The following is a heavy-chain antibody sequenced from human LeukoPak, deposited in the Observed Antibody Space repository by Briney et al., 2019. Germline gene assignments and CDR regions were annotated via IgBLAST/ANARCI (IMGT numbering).Heavy chain of an antibody. CDR3: TRDSSGSSVGTGFDY. J-gene: IGHJ4*02. CDR1: GYAFASYD. D-gene: IGHD1-26*01. Sequence: ASVKVSCKAAGYAFASYDINWVRQATGQGLEWMGWMHPHSGNTGYAQTFQGRVTMTTNISTSTAYMELSSLRYEDTAVYYCTRDSSGSSVGTGFDYWGQGTLVTVSS. V-gene: IGHV1-8*01. CDR2: MHPHSGNT.